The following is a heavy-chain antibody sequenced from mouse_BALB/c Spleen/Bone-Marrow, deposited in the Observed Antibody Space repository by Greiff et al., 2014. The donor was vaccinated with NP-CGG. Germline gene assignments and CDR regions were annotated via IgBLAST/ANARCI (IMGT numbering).Heavy chain of an antibody. Sequence: EVQLVESGPELVKPGASVKVSCKASGYSFTDYNMYWVEQSHGKSLEWIGYIDPYNGGTSYNQKFKGKATLTVDESSSTAFMHLNSLTSEDSAVYYCASYHSSGYAMDYWGQGTSVTVSS. V-gene: IGHV1S135*01. J-gene: IGHJ4*01. D-gene: IGHD3-1*01. CDR1: GYSFTDYN. CDR2: IDPYNGGT. CDR3: ASYHSSGYAMDY.